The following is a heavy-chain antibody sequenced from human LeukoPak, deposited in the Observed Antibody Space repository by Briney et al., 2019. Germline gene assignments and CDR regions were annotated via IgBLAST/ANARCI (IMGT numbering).Heavy chain of an antibody. V-gene: IGHV5-51*01. J-gene: IGHJ4*02. CDR2: IYPGDSDT. CDR1: GYSFTTYW. CDR3: ARRQGCSSTSCPPDS. D-gene: IGHD2-2*01. Sequence: GESLKISCRGSGYSFTTYWIGWVRQMPGKGLEWMGIIYPGDSDTRYSPSFQGQVTMSADKSINTVYLQWSSLKASDTAMYYCARRQGCSSTSCPPDSWGQGTPVTVSS.